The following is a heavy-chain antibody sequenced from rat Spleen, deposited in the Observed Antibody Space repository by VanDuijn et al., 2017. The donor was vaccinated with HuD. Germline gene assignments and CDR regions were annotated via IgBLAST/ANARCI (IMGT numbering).Heavy chain of an antibody. CDR2: ISTSGGTT. J-gene: IGHJ2*01. V-gene: IGHV5-25*01. Sequence: EVQLVESGGGLVQPGRSLKLSCAALGFSFSNYDMAWVRQAPTKGLEWVASISTSGGTTYYRDSVRGRFTISRDNAKSTLYLQMDSLRSEDTATYYCARIVAGFDYWGQGVMVTVSS. CDR1: GFSFSNYD. D-gene: IGHD1-8*01. CDR3: ARIVAGFDY.